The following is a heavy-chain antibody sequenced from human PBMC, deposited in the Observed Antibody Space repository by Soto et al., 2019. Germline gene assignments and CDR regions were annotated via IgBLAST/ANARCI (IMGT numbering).Heavy chain of an antibody. J-gene: IGHJ4*02. D-gene: IGHD4-17*01. V-gene: IGHV3-23*01. Sequence: PGGSLRLSCAASGFTFNSYAMSWVRQAPGKGLEWVSAISGAGGSTYYADSVKGRFTISRDNSKNTLYFQMNSLRAEDTAVYYCEKDALPRSYGEPFDYWGQGNLVTVS. CDR3: EKDALPRSYGEPFDY. CDR1: GFTFNSYA. CDR2: ISGAGGST.